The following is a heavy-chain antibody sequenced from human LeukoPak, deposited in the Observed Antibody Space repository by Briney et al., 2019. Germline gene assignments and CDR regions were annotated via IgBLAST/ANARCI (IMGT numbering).Heavy chain of an antibody. CDR2: ISSRSATI. J-gene: IGHJ4*02. V-gene: IGHV3-48*01. CDR3: ARDPLSSSSFDL. D-gene: IGHD6-13*01. CDR1: GFTFSSYS. Sequence: GGSLRLSCAASGFTFSSYSMNWVRQAPRKGLEWVSYISSRSATIYYADSVKGRFTISRDNAKNSLYLQMNSLRAEDTAVYYCARDPLSSSSFDLWGQGTLVTVSS.